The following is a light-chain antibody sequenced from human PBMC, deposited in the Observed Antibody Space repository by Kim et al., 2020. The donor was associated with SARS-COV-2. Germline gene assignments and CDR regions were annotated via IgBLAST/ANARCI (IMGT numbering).Light chain of an antibody. CDR3: NSRDSNDNVL. Sequence: SSELTQDPAVSVALGQTVRITCQGDSLRSYYATWYQQKPGQAPIVVIYGKNNRPSGIPDRFSGSSPGNTASLTITGTQAGDEADYYCNSRDSNDNVLFGGGTKLTVL. J-gene: IGLJ2*01. CDR2: GKN. V-gene: IGLV3-19*01. CDR1: SLRSYY.